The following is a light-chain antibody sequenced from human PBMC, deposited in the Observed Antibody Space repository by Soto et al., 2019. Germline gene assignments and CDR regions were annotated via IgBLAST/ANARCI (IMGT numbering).Light chain of an antibody. V-gene: IGKV3-20*01. CDR2: GAS. Sequence: EIVLTQSPGTLSLSPGERATLSCRASESVSSTYLAWYHQKPGQAPRLLIYGASSRATGIPDRFSGSGSGTDFTLTISRLEPEDFAFYYCQQYSRSPAVTFGQGTRLEIK. CDR1: ESVSSTY. CDR3: QQYSRSPAVT. J-gene: IGKJ5*01.